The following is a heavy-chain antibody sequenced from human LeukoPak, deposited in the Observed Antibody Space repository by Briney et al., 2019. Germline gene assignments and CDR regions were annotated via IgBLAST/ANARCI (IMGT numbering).Heavy chain of an antibody. D-gene: IGHD2-2*02. CDR2: ISGSYGSSDGGAV. CDR3: ARGTGSDSWYTDY. V-gene: IGHV3-48*02. Sequence: GGSLRLSCTASGFTFSTYSMNWVRQAPGRGLEWLSYISGSYGSSDGGAVQYAESVKGRFTISRDNDKKPLYLQMNSLRDEDTAVYYCARGTGSDSWYTDYWGQGTLVSVSS. CDR1: GFTFSTYS. J-gene: IGHJ4*02.